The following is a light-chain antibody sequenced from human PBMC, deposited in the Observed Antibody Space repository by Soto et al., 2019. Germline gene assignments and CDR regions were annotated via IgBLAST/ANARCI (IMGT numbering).Light chain of an antibody. V-gene: IGKV3-15*01. CDR1: RIFSNN. Sequence: EIVVTQSPATLSASPGERASLSWRASRIFSNNLAWYQHKPGQPPRLLMYGAFTRAAGVPARFSGSASGTEFTLTISSLQSEDFAVYYCQLYTNWPRWTFGQGTKVDIK. J-gene: IGKJ1*01. CDR3: QLYTNWPRWT. CDR2: GAF.